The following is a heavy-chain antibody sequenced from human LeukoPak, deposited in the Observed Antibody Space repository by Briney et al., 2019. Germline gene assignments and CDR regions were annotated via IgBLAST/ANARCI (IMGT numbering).Heavy chain of an antibody. J-gene: IGHJ4*02. CDR2: IYYSGST. D-gene: IGHD3-10*01. CDR1: GGSTTNYY. Sequence: PSETLSLTCTVSGGSTTNYYWSWIRQPPGKGLECIGYIYYSGSTNYNPSLKSRVTISLHTSKNQFSLKLNSVTAADTAVYYCARGVPYGPSYEFFDYWGQGTLVTVSS. V-gene: IGHV4-59*01. CDR3: ARGVPYGPSYEFFDY.